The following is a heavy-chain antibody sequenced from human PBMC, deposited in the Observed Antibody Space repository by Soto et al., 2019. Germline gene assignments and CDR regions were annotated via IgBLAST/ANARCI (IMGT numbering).Heavy chain of an antibody. CDR1: GFTFSSYG. J-gene: IGHJ4*02. Sequence: QVQLVESGGGVVQPGRSLRLSCAASGFTFSSYGMHWVRQAPGKGLEWVAVIWYDGSNKYYADSVKGRFTISRDNSKNTLYLQMNSLRAEDTAVYYCAKDPVKLGLFFDYWGQGTLVTVSS. CDR2: IWYDGSNK. CDR3: AKDPVKLGLFFDY. D-gene: IGHD4-17*01. V-gene: IGHV3-33*06.